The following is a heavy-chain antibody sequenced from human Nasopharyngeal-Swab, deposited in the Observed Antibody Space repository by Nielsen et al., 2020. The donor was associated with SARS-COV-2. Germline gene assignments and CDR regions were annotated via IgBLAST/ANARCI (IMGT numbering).Heavy chain of an antibody. Sequence: GESLKISCAASGFTFSDYYMSWIRQAPGKGLEWVSYISSSGSTIYYADSVKGRFTISRDNAKNSLYLQMNSLRAEDTAVYHCARDGKVGSSYDYWGQGTLVTVSS. D-gene: IGHD6-13*01. V-gene: IGHV3-11*01. CDR1: GFTFSDYY. CDR2: ISSSGSTI. J-gene: IGHJ4*02. CDR3: ARDGKVGSSYDY.